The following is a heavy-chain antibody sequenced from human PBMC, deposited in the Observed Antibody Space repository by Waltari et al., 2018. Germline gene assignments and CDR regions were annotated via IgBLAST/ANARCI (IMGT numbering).Heavy chain of an antibody. J-gene: IGHJ4*02. CDR2: IQVDALNK. CDR1: GFRFSSYG. CDR3: ARGTHYSFEY. V-gene: IGHV3-30*02. Sequence: QVQLVESGGGVVQPGGSLRLSCAVSGFRFSSYGMHWVGQAPGKGLEWVAFIQVDALNKYYADSLKGRFTVSRDDSENALYLQMNSLRGDDTAVYYCARGTHYSFEYWGLGTLVTVSS.